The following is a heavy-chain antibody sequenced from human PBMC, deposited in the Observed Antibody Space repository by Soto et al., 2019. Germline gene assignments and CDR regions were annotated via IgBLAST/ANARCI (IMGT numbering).Heavy chain of an antibody. CDR3: ARGFRVVAPTCFAP. CDR2: IYYSGST. D-gene: IGHD2-15*01. Sequence: SETLSLTCTVSGGSVSSGSYYWSWIRQPPGKGLEWIGYIYYSGSTNYNPSLKSRVTISVDTSKNQFSLKLSSVTAADTAVYYCARGFRVVAPTCFAPWGQGTLVTVSS. V-gene: IGHV4-61*01. CDR1: GGSVSSGSYY. J-gene: IGHJ5*02.